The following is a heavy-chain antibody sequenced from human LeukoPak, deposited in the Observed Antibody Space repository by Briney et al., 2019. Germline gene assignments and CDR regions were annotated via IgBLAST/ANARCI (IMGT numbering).Heavy chain of an antibody. CDR3: ARDVF. Sequence: PGGSLRLSCAASGFTFGSFGMSWVRQAPGKGLEWVANINQDGSEKFFVDSVKGRFTISRDNARNSLYLQMNSLRAEDTAVYYCARDVFWGQGTMVTVSS. CDR1: GFTFGSFG. CDR2: INQDGSEK. V-gene: IGHV3-7*05. J-gene: IGHJ3*01.